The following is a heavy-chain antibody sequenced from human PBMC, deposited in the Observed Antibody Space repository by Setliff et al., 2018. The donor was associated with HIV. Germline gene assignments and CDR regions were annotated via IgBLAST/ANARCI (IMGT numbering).Heavy chain of an antibody. D-gene: IGHD3-9*01. CDR3: AHMNYGLLTGYYTGFDY. CDR2: IFGDDDK. V-gene: IGHV2-5*02. Sequence: SGPTLVNPPQTLTLTCTFSGFSISGGGVGVGWIRQPPGKGLEWLALIFGDDDKRYTPSLKRRLSLTKDTSKSQVTLTMTDLDPVDTATYYCAHMNYGLLTGYYTGFDYWGQGMLVTVSS. J-gene: IGHJ4*02. CDR1: GFSISGGGVG.